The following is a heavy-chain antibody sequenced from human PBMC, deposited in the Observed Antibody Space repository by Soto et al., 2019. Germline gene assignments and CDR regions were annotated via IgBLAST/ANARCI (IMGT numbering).Heavy chain of an antibody. CDR3: ARGNGSWLGTSWFDP. CDR1: GYTFTSYD. J-gene: IGHJ5*02. Sequence: GASVKVSCKASGYTFTSYDINWVRQATGQGLEWMGWMNPNSGNTGYAQKFQGRVTMTRNTSISTAYMELSSLRSEDTAVYYCARGNGSWLGTSWFDPWGQGTLVTVSS. V-gene: IGHV1-8*01. CDR2: MNPNSGNT. D-gene: IGHD2-15*01.